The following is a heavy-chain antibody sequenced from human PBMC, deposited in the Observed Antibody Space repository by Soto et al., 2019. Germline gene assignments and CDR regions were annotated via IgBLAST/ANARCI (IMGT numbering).Heavy chain of an antibody. CDR2: IYATGTT. J-gene: IGHJ5*02. CDR3: VRDGTKTLRDWFDP. CDR1: GASISGFY. Sequence: SETLSLTCTVSGASISGFYWSWIRKSAGKGLEWIGRIYATGTTDYNPSLKSRVMMSVDTSKKQFSLKLRYVTAADTAVYYCVRDGTKTLRDWFDPWGQGMSVTVSS. D-gene: IGHD1-1*01. V-gene: IGHV4-4*07.